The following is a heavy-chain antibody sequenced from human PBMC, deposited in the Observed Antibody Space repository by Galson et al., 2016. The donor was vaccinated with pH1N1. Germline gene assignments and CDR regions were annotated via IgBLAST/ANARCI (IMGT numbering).Heavy chain of an antibody. CDR3: ARDAVDHPSHYHLYGLDV. D-gene: IGHD3-10*01. V-gene: IGHV1-69*10. CDR2: IIPILGIA. J-gene: IGHJ6*02. Sequence: SVKVSCKASGGTLSSNAISWVRQAPGQGLEWMGGIIPILGIANYPQKFQGRVTITADKSTSTAYMELRSLRSEDTAVYYCARDAVDHPSHYHLYGLDVWGQGTTVTVSS. CDR1: GGTLSSNA.